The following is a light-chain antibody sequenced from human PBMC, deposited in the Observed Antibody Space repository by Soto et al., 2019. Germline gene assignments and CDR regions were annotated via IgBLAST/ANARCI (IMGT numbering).Light chain of an antibody. CDR3: QQSYSTLMYT. V-gene: IGKV1-39*01. Sequence: DIQMAPSPSSLSASVGDRVTITCGASPSTSIYLNWYQQKPGKAPKLLIYAASSLQSGVPSRFSGSGSGTDFTLTISRLQPEDFATYYCQQSYSTLMYTFGQGTKVDIK. CDR2: AAS. J-gene: IGKJ2*01. CDR1: PSTSIY.